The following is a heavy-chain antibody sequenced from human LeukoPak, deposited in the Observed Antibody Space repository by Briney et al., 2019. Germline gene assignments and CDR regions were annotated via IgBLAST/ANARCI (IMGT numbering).Heavy chain of an antibody. D-gene: IGHD3-10*01. J-gene: IGHJ3*02. CDR2: IGGSGGST. Sequence: PGGSLRLSCAASGFTFRDYAMSWVRQAPGKGLEWVSVIGGSGGSTYYADSVKGRFTISRDNSKNTLYLQMNSLRAEDTAVYYCARTYYGSGSYYWYAFDIWGQGTMVTVSS. CDR3: ARTYYGSGSYYWYAFDI. CDR1: GFTFRDYA. V-gene: IGHV3-23*01.